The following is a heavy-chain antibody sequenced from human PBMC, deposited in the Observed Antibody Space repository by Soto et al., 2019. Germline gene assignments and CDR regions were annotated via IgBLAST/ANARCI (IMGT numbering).Heavy chain of an antibody. CDR3: ARGSLVGATSFDY. D-gene: IGHD1-26*01. J-gene: IGHJ4*02. V-gene: IGHV4-61*01. CDR2: IYYSGTT. Sequence: SETRSLTCTVSGGSVSSGSYYWSWIRQPPGKGLEWIGYIYYSGTTNYNPSLKSRVTISVDTSKNQFSLKLSSVTAADTAVYYCARGSLVGATSFDYWGQGTLVTVSS. CDR1: GGSVSSGSYY.